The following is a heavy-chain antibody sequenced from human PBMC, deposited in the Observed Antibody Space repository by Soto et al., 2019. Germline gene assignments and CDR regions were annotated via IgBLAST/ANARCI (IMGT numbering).Heavy chain of an antibody. J-gene: IGHJ6*02. Sequence: EVHLVESGGGLVQPGGSLRLSCAASGFSVSGNYVTWVRQAPGKGLGWVSVIYTDDNIYYADSVTGRFTISRDNSKNTFYLQMNRLRVEDTAVYYCATELIAKYGMDVWGQGTTVTVSS. V-gene: IGHV3-53*01. CDR3: ATELIAKYGMDV. CDR1: GFSVSGNY. CDR2: IYTDDNI. D-gene: IGHD2-21*01.